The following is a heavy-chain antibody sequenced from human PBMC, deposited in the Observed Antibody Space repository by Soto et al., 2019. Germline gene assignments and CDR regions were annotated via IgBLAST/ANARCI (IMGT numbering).Heavy chain of an antibody. CDR3: ARGGTPIVY. D-gene: IGHD2-15*01. CDR2: ISAYNGNT. V-gene: IGHV1-18*01. Sequence: QVQLVQSGAEAKKPGASVKVSCKASGYTFTHFGIRWVRQAPGQGLEWMGRISAYNGNTNYALNYQGKVSMSTDTSSSKVYTELRKLRSDETAVYFWARGGTPIVYWGQGTLVTFSP. J-gene: IGHJ4*02. CDR1: GYTFTHFG.